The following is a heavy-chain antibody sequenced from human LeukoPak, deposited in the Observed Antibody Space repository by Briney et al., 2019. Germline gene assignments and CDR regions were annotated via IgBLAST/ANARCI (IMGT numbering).Heavy chain of an antibody. V-gene: IGHV4-59*01. J-gene: IGHJ4*02. CDR2: IYYSGST. D-gene: IGHD6-13*01. Sequence: SETLSLTCTVSSGSINNYYWSWIRQPPGKGLEWIGYIYYSGSTNYNPSLKSRVTISVDASKNQFSLKLSSVTAADTAIYYCARLGHPLSSIWFFDYWGQGTLVTVSS. CDR1: SGSINNYY. CDR3: ARLGHPLSSIWFFDY.